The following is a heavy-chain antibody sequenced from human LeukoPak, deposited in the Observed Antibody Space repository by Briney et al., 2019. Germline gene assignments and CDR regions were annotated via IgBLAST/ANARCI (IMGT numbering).Heavy chain of an antibody. CDR1: DGSISSYY. CDR3: ARSVGYCSSASCYVNWFDP. D-gene: IGHD2-2*01. Sequence: SETLSLTCTVSDGSISSYYWSWIRQPAGKGLEWIGRIYASGGTNYNPSLKSRLTISVDKSKNQFSLRLSSVTAADTAVYYCARSVGYCSSASCYVNWFDPWGQGTLVTVSS. CDR2: IYASGGT. J-gene: IGHJ5*02. V-gene: IGHV4-4*07.